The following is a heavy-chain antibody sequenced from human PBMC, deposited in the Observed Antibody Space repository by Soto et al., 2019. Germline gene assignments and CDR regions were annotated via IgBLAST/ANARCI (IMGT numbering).Heavy chain of an antibody. V-gene: IGHV3-33*01. J-gene: IGHJ6*02. CDR2: IWYDGSNK. CDR1: GFTFSSYG. Sequence: PGGSLRLSCAASGFTFSSYGMHWVRQAPGKGLEWVAVIWYDGSNKYYADSVKGRFTISRDNSKNTLYLQMNSLRAEDTAVYYCARRIAAGGYYYYGMDVWGQGTTVTVSS. CDR3: ARRIAAGGYYYYGMDV. D-gene: IGHD6-25*01.